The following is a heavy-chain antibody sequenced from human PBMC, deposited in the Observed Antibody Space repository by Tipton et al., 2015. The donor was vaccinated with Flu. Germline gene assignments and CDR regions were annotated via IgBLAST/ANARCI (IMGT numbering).Heavy chain of an antibody. Sequence: GLVKPSETLSLTCSVSGGSINGYYWSWIRQPPGKGLEWIGDMSYSENTYYNPSLKSRVTISVDTSKSQFSLMLRSVTAADTAVYYCARLSYYDVDLKNFYFDYWGQGALVTVSS. CDR2: MSYSENT. J-gene: IGHJ4*02. V-gene: IGHV4-59*04. CDR1: GGSINGYY. CDR3: ARLSYYDVDLKNFYFDY. D-gene: IGHD3-10*02.